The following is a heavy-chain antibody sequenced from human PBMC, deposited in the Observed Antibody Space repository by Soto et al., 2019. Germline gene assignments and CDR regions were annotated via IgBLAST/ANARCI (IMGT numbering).Heavy chain of an antibody. CDR2: IYYSGRT. CDR1: GGSISSSSYY. V-gene: IGHV4-39*01. Sequence: QLQLQESGPGLVKPSETLSLTCTVSGGSISSSSYYWGWIGQPPGKGLEWIGSIYYSGRTYYSPSRKSRVTLSVDTSRNQYSLKLSSVTAADPAVYYCVGSGGSSWGQGTLVTVPS. J-gene: IGHJ5*02. CDR3: VGSGGSS. D-gene: IGHD2-15*01.